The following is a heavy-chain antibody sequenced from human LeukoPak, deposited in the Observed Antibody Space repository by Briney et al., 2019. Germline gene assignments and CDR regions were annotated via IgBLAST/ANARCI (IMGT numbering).Heavy chain of an antibody. CDR2: ISGSGGST. CDR1: GFTLSSYA. V-gene: IGHV3-23*01. D-gene: IGHD3-9*01. J-gene: IGHJ3*02. Sequence: GGSLRLSCAASGFTLSSYAMSWVRQAPGKGLEWVSAISGSGGSTYYADSVKGRLTISRDNSKNTLYLQMNSLRAEDTAVYYCAKDSYYDILTGYYRGAFDIWGQGTMVTVSS. CDR3: AKDSYYDILTGYYRGAFDI.